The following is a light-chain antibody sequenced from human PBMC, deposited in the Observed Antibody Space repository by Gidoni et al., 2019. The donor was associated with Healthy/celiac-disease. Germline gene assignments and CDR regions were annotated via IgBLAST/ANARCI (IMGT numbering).Light chain of an antibody. CDR1: QSFLYSSNNKNY. CDR2: WAS. J-gene: IGKJ1*01. CDR3: QQYYSTPWT. V-gene: IGKV4-1*01. Sequence: DSVMTQSPDSMAVSLGERATINCKSSQSFLYSSNNKNYLAWYQQKPGQPPKLLIYWASTRESGVPDRFSGSGSGTDFTLTISSLQAEDVAVYYCQQYYSTPWTFGQGTKVEIK.